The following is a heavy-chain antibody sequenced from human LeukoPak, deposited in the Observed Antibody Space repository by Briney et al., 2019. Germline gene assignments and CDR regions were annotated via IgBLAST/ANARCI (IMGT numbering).Heavy chain of an antibody. D-gene: IGHD6-19*01. V-gene: IGHV3-23*01. CDR3: AKDLVSGDWYWRGFDS. CDR1: GFTFNSYV. J-gene: IGHJ4*02. Sequence: GGSLRLSCAASGFTFNSYVMSWGRQAPGKGLEWVSAIGGSGARTYYADSVRGRFTISRDNSKNTVYLQLNSLRGEDTAVYYCAKDLVSGDWYWRGFDSWGQGTLVTVSS. CDR2: IGGSGART.